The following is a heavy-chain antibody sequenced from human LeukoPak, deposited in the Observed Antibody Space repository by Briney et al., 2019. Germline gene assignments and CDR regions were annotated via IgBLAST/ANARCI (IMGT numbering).Heavy chain of an antibody. Sequence: GDSVEVSCKASGYTFTSYGISWVRQAPGQGLEWMGWISAYNGNTNYAQKLQGRVTMTTDTSTSTAYMELRSLRSDDTAVYYCAREGLLWFGNYYFDYWGQGTLVTVSS. CDR3: AREGLLWFGNYYFDY. D-gene: IGHD3-10*01. V-gene: IGHV1-18*01. CDR1: GYTFTSYG. CDR2: ISAYNGNT. J-gene: IGHJ4*02.